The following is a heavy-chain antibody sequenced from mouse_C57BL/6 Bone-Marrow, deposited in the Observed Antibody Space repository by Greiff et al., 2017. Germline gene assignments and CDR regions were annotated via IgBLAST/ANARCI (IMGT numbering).Heavy chain of an antibody. CDR1: GFTFSSYG. V-gene: IGHV5-6*01. Sequence: EVMLVESGGDLVKPGGSLKLSCAASGFTFSSYGMSWVRQTPDKRLEWVATISSGGSYTYYPDSVKGRFTISRDNAKDTLYLQMSSRKSEDTAMYYCARLCITAVVCFDYWGQGTTLTVSS. CDR3: ARLCITAVVCFDY. D-gene: IGHD1-1*01. J-gene: IGHJ2*01. CDR2: ISSGGSYT.